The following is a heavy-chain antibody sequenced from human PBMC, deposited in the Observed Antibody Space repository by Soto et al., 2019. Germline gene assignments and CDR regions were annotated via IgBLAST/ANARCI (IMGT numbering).Heavy chain of an antibody. Sequence: NPGGSLRLSCAASGFTFSSYAMKWVRQAPGKGLEWVSLIGESGTPTDYAAPVKGRFTISGDDSKNTLYLQMNSLKTEDTAVYYCTTDLCSGGSCRYYYYGMDVWGQGTTVTVSS. D-gene: IGHD2-15*01. V-gene: IGHV3-15*04. CDR3: TTDLCSGGSCRYYYYGMDV. CDR1: GFTFSSYA. J-gene: IGHJ6*02. CDR2: IGESGTPT.